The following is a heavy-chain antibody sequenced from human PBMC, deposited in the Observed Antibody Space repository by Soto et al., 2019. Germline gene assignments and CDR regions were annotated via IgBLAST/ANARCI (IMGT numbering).Heavy chain of an antibody. CDR2: TYYRSKWYN. Sequence: QVQLQQSGPGLVKPSQTLSLTCAISGDSVSSNSAAWNWLRQSPSRGLEWLGRTYYRSKWYNDYVVSVKSRITINTYTSINLVSLQLNSVTPEDTAVYYCARERGVLSEAFDIWGQGTVVTVSS. J-gene: IGHJ3*02. D-gene: IGHD3-10*01. CDR1: GDSVSSNSAA. V-gene: IGHV6-1*01. CDR3: ARERGVLSEAFDI.